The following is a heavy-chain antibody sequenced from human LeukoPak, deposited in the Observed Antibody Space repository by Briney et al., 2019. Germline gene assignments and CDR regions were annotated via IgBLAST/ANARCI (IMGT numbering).Heavy chain of an antibody. D-gene: IGHD2-2*03. V-gene: IGHV4-34*01. J-gene: IGHJ3*02. Sequence: SETLSLTCAVYGGSFSGYYWSWIRQPPGKGLEWIGEINHSGSTNYNPSLKSRVTISVDTSKNQFSLKLSSVTAADTAGCYCARLDIGSHPFDTGGQGPMFTVS. CDR2: INHSGST. CDR1: GGSFSGYY. CDR3: ARLDIGSHPFDT.